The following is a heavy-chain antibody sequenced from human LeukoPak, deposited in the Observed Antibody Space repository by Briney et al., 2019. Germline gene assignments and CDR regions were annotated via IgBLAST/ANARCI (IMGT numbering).Heavy chain of an antibody. CDR2: ISYDGSNK. CDR3: AKDRGRRGDWYFDL. Sequence: PGRSLRLSCAASGFTFSSSGMHWVRQAPGKGLEWVAVISYDGSNKYYADSVKGRFTISRDNSKNTLYLQMNSLRAEDTAVYYCAKDRGRRGDWYFDLWGRGTLVTVSS. J-gene: IGHJ2*01. V-gene: IGHV3-30*18. D-gene: IGHD3-16*01. CDR1: GFTFSSSG.